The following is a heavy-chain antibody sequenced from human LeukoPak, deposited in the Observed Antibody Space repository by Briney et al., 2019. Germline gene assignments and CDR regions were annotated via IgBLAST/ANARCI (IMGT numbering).Heavy chain of an antibody. CDR1: GYTFTSYV. CDR3: ARGDDILTGYFRGFDY. D-gene: IGHD3-9*01. J-gene: IGHJ4*02. V-gene: IGHV1-18*01. CDR2: INPYNGNT. Sequence: ASVKVSCKASGYTFTSYVISWVRQAPGQGLEWMGWINPYNGNTNYAQKLQGRVTMSTDTSTTTAYMELRSLRCDDTAVYYCARGDDILTGYFRGFDYWGQGTLVTVSS.